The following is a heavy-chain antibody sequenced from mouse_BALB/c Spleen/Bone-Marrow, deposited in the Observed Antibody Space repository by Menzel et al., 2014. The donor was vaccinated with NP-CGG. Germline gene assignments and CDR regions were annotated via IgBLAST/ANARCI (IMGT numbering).Heavy chain of an antibody. CDR3: ARWDGKYAMDY. J-gene: IGHJ4*01. CDR1: GYTFTDYG. Sequence: QVHVKQSGAELVRPGISVKISCKGSGYTFTDYGIHWVRQSHAKSLEWIGVLITYYGDASYNPRFKGKTTMTVDKSPSTAYMEIARLTSEDSAIYYCARWDGKYAMDYWGQGTSVTVSS. D-gene: IGHD2-1*01. CDR2: LITYYGDA. V-gene: IGHV1S137*01.